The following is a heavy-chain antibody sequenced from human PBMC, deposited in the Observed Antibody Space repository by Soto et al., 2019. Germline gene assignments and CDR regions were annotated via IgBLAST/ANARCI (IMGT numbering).Heavy chain of an antibody. Sequence: QITLKESGPTRVKPTQTLTLTCTFSGFSLTSRPMGVGWLRQPPGKALEWLVFIYWDDDKRYSPSLKNRLTITKDTPGNQVVLTMTNMDPFDPDTYYCAHRLSGFNWNGGYFDYWGQGALVTVSS. D-gene: IGHD1-1*01. J-gene: IGHJ4*02. CDR1: GFSLTSRPMG. CDR3: AHRLSGFNWNGGYFDY. V-gene: IGHV2-5*02. CDR2: IYWDDDK.